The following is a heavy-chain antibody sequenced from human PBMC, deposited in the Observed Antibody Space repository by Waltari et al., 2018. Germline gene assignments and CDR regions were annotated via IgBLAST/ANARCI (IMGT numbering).Heavy chain of an antibody. CDR3: ARSGYSSSTLGY. V-gene: IGHV4-34*01. D-gene: IGHD6-13*01. Sequence: QVQLQQWGAGLLKPSETLSLTCAVYGGSFSGYYWSWIRQPPGKGLEWIGEINHSGSTNYNPSLKSRVTISVDTSKNQFSLKLSSVTAADTAVYYCARSGYSSSTLGYWGQGTLVTVSS. CDR1: GGSFSGYY. CDR2: INHSGST. J-gene: IGHJ4*02.